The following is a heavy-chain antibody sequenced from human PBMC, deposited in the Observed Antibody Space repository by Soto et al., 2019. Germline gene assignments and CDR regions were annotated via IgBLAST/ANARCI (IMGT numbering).Heavy chain of an antibody. CDR3: ARHHISGLMRVAFDN. Sequence: SETLSLTCTVSGGSISSTTYYWGWIRQPPGKGLEWIGTIYYSGNTYYNPSLKSRVTISVDTSRNQFSLKLDSVIAADSAVYFCARHHISGLMRVAFDNWGQGTMVTVSS. CDR1: GGSISSTTYY. J-gene: IGHJ3*02. V-gene: IGHV4-39*01. CDR2: IYYSGNT. D-gene: IGHD6-19*01.